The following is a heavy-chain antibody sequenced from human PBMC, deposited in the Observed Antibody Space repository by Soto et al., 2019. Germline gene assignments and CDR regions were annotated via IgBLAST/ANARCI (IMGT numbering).Heavy chain of an antibody. CDR1: GGSISSGGYY. D-gene: IGHD2-2*01. CDR2: IYYSGST. V-gene: IGHV4-31*03. J-gene: IGHJ4*02. CDR3: ARSSTSANYFDY. Sequence: SETLSLTCTVSGGSISSGGYYWSWIRQHPGKGLEWIGYIYYSGSTYYNPSLKSRVTISVDTSKNQFSLKLSSVTAADTAVYYCARSSTSANYFDYWGQGTLVIVSS.